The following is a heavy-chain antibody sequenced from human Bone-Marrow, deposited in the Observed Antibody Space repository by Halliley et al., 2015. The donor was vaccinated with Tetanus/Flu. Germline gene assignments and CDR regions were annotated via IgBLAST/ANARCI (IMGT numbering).Heavy chain of an antibody. Sequence: SLRLSCLASGSAFSSSWIHWVRQAPGRGLVWVSRIDRYGSSTNYADVVKGRFTISRDNAKDTVYLQMDSLRAEDTAVYYCASRYSSSWYYWGQGTPVIVSS. CDR1: GSAFSSSW. J-gene: IGHJ4*02. CDR2: IDRYGSST. D-gene: IGHD6-13*01. CDR3: ASRYSSSWYY. V-gene: IGHV3-74*01.